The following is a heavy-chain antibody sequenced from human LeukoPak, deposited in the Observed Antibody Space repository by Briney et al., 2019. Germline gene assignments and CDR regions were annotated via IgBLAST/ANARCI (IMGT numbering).Heavy chain of an antibody. D-gene: IGHD1-1*01. Sequence: PGGSLRLSCAASGLTFGNYAMTWVRQTPAKGLEWVSTISGNGGDTYYADSVKGRFTISRDNAKNSLYLQMDSLRAEDTAVYYWETANEMDVWGQGTTVTVSS. CDR2: ISGNGGDT. CDR3: ETANEMDV. J-gene: IGHJ6*02. V-gene: IGHV3-23*01. CDR1: GLTFGNYA.